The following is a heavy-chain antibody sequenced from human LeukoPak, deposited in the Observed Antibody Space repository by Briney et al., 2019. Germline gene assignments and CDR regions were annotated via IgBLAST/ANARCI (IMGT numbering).Heavy chain of an antibody. Sequence: KTSETLSLTCAVSSGSISSNNWWSWVRQSPGKGLEWIGEIHHSGNTNYNPSLKSRVTISVDKSKNQFSLKLSSVTAADTAVYYCARDYGSGGNWFDPWGQGTLVTVSS. D-gene: IGHD3-10*01. CDR2: IHHSGNT. CDR3: ARDYGSGGNWFDP. CDR1: SGSISSNNW. J-gene: IGHJ5*02. V-gene: IGHV4-4*02.